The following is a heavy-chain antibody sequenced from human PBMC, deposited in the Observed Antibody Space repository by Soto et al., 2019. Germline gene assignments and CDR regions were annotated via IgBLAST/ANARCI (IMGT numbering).Heavy chain of an antibody. V-gene: IGHV1-69*13. CDR1: GGTFSSYA. J-gene: IGHJ3*02. Sequence: SVKVSCKASGGTFSSYAISWVRQAPGQGREWMGGIIPIFGTANYAQKFQGRVTITADESTSTAYMELSSLRSEDTAVYYCARDFSAVAKDYYDSSGGDAFDIWGQGTMVTVSS. CDR3: ARDFSAVAKDYYDSSGGDAFDI. CDR2: IIPIFGTA. D-gene: IGHD3-22*01.